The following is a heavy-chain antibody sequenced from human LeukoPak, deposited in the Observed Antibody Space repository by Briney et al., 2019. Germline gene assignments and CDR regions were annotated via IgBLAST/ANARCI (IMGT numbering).Heavy chain of an antibody. CDR2: IKPNSGVT. Sequence: ASVKVSCKTSGYTFATYFMHWVRQAPGQGLEWMGYIKPNSGVTNYAQKFRGRVTMTWDTSISTAYIELSGLTSDDTAIYYCARPTYCGSNCYFNFDYWGREPWSPSPQ. D-gene: IGHD2-21*02. J-gene: IGHJ4*02. V-gene: IGHV1-2*02. CDR1: GYTFATYF. CDR3: ARPTYCGSNCYFNFDY.